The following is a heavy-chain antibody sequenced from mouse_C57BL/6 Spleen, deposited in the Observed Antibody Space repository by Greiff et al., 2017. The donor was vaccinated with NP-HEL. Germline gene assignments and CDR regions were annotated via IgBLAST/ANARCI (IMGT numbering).Heavy chain of an antibody. CDR3: ASYDYDAPFAY. Sequence: QVQLQQSGPELVKPGASVKISCKASGYAFSSSWMNWVKQRPGKGLEWIGRIYPGDGDTNYNGKFKGKATLTADKSSSTAYMQLSSPTSEDSAVYFCASYDYDAPFAYWGQGTLVTVSA. V-gene: IGHV1-82*01. D-gene: IGHD2-4*01. J-gene: IGHJ3*01. CDR2: IYPGDGDT. CDR1: GYAFSSSW.